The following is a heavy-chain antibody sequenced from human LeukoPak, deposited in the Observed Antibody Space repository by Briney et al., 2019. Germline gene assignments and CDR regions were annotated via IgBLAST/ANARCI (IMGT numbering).Heavy chain of an antibody. CDR2: MYYSGST. CDR3: ARQIAWGVGRFDY. V-gene: IGHV4-59*08. CDR1: GGSINTYF. D-gene: IGHD3-10*01. Sequence: SETLSLTCAVSGGSINTYFWSWIRQPPGKGLEWIGYMYYSGSTNYNPSLKSRATISMDTSKNQFSLKLNSVTAADTAVYYCARQIAWGVGRFDYWGQGTLATVSS. J-gene: IGHJ4*02.